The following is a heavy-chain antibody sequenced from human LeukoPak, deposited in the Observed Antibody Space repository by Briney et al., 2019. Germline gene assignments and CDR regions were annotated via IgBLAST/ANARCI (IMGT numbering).Heavy chain of an antibody. D-gene: IGHD5-18*01. J-gene: IGHJ6*02. CDR3: ARDRDIYGLSEYYYYYGMDV. CDR2: ISAYNGDT. CDR1: GYTFTSYG. V-gene: IGHV1-18*01. Sequence: ASVKVSCKASGYTFTSYGISWVRQAPGQGLEWIGWISAYNGDTNYAQKLQGRVTMTTDTSTSTAYMELRSLRSDDTAVYYCARDRDIYGLSEYYYYYGMDVWGQGTTVTVSS.